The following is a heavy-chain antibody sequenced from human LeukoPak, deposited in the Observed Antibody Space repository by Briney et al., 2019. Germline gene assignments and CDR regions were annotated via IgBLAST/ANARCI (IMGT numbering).Heavy chain of an antibody. V-gene: IGHV3-23*01. J-gene: IGHJ4*02. D-gene: IGHD2-2*01. CDR2: VGGSADST. Sequence: GGSLRLSCSASGFTFSNYAMTWVRQAPGKGLEWVPVVGGSADSTYFADSVKGRFTISRDNSKSTLYLQMNSLRADDTAVYYCAKGITSSCYAGLDYWGQGTLVTVSS. CDR3: AKGITSSCYAGLDY. CDR1: GFTFSNYA.